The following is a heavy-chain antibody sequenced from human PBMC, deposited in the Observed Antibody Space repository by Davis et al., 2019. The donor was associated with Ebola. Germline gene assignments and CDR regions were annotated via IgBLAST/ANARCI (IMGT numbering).Heavy chain of an antibody. D-gene: IGHD2-15*01. CDR1: GFTFSSYG. V-gene: IGHV3-30*18. J-gene: IGHJ4*02. CDR3: AKAGHVVVVAATPVDY. CDR2: ISYDGSNK. Sequence: GESLKISCAASGFTFSSYGMHWVRQAPGKGLEWVAVISYDGSNKYYADSVKGRFTISRDNSKNTLYLQMNSLRAEDTAVYYCAKAGHVVVVAATPVDYWGQGTLVTVSS.